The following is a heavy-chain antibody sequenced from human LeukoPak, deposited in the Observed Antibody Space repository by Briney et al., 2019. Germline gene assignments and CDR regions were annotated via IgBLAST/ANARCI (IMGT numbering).Heavy chain of an antibody. V-gene: IGHV3-23*01. CDR2: ISGSGGST. J-gene: IGHJ4*02. CDR1: GFTFSSYA. Sequence: PGRSLRLSCAASGFTFSSYAMSWVRQAPGKGLEWVSAISGSGGSTYYADSVKGRFTISRDNSKNTLYLQMNSLRAEDTAVYYCAKDQVGATFYGIFDYWGQGTLVTVSS. CDR3: AKDQVGATFYGIFDY. D-gene: IGHD1-26*01.